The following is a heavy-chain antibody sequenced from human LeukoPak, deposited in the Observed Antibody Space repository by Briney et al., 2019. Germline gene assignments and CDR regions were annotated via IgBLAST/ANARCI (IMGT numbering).Heavy chain of an antibody. CDR3: ARVDFWSGYPFDY. Sequence: PGGSLRLSCTASGFTFSNFWMGWVRQAPGKGLEWVAVISCDGSNKYYADSVKGRFTISRDNSKNTLYLQMNSLRAEDTAVYYCARVDFWSGYPFDYWGQGTLVTVSS. CDR1: GFTFSNFW. J-gene: IGHJ4*02. V-gene: IGHV3-30*03. CDR2: ISCDGSNK. D-gene: IGHD3-3*01.